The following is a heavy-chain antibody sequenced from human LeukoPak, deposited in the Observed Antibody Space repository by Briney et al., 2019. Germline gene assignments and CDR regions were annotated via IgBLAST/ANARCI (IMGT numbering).Heavy chain of an antibody. D-gene: IGHD2-2*01. V-gene: IGHV3-21*01. CDR2: ISSSSSYI. CDR3: ARDFERANFDIVVVPAAIPDFDY. CDR1: GGTFSSYS. J-gene: IGHJ4*02. Sequence: SCKASGGTFSSYSMNWVRQAPGKGLEWVSSISSSSSYIYYADSVKGRFTISRDNAKNSLYLQMNSLRAEDTAVYYCARDFERANFDIVVVPAAIPDFDYWGQGTLVTVSS.